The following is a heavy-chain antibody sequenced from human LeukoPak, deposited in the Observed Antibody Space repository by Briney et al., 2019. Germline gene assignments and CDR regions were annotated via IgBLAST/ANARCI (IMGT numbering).Heavy chain of an antibody. CDR3: TRLGYSSGEDY. CDR1: GFNFSGSA. Sequence: PGGSLRLSCAASGFNFSGSAMHWVRQASGKGLEWVGRIRSKANNYATEYAASVKGRVTISRDDSKNTAYLQMSRLKTEDTAVYYCTRLGYSSGEDYWGQGTLVTVSS. J-gene: IGHJ4*02. D-gene: IGHD6-19*01. CDR2: IRSKANNYAT. V-gene: IGHV3-73*01.